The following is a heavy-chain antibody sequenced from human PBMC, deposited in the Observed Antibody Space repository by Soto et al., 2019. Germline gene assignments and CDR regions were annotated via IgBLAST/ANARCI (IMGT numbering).Heavy chain of an antibody. CDR3: ARRYYYDSSGYYES. CDR2: IYYSGST. V-gene: IGHV4-59*08. CDR1: GGSISSYY. J-gene: IGHJ4*02. D-gene: IGHD3-22*01. Sequence: SETLSLTCTVSGGSISSYYWSWIRQPPGKGLERIGYIYYSGSTNYNPSLKSRVTISVDTSKNQFSLKLTSVTAADTAIYYCARRYYYDSSGYYESWGQGTLVTVSS.